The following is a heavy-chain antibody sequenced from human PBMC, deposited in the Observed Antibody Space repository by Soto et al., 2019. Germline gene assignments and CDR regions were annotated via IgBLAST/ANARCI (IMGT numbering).Heavy chain of an antibody. CDR2: IYSGGIT. V-gene: IGHV3-66*04. Sequence: EVQLVESGGNLVQPGGSLRLSCAASGFTVSSNYMNWVRQAPGKGLEWASIIYSGGITYYADSVKGGFTISRDYSKNTLYLQMNSLRADDTAVYYCARLMWYYDILTGYYAGPYGMDVWGQGTTVTVSS. CDR1: GFTVSSNY. D-gene: IGHD3-9*01. J-gene: IGHJ6*02. CDR3: ARLMWYYDILTGYYAGPYGMDV.